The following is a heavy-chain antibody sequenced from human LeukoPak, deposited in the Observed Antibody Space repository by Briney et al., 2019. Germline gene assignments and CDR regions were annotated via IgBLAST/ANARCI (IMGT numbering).Heavy chain of an antibody. D-gene: IGHD3-22*01. Sequence: GGSLRLSCAASGFTFMGYSMNWVRQAPGKGLEWVSSISSSSSYIYYADSVKGRFTISRDNAKNSLYLQMNSLRAEDTAVYYCAGSYDSEAFDPWGQGTLVTVSS. CDR3: AGSYDSEAFDP. CDR1: GFTFMGYS. V-gene: IGHV3-21*01. CDR2: ISSSSSYI. J-gene: IGHJ5*02.